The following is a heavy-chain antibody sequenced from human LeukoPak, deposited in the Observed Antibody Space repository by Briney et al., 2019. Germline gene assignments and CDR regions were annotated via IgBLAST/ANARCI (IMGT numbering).Heavy chain of an antibody. CDR1: GGSISSYY. D-gene: IGHD3-10*01. J-gene: IGHJ3*02. CDR3: ARRIIADDAFDI. V-gene: IGHV4-59*08. Sequence: PSETLSLTCTVSGGSISSYYWSWIRQPPGKGLEWIGYFSNGGSTNYNPSLKSRVTISVDTSKNQFSLKLSSVTAADTAVYYCARRIIADDAFDIWGQGTVVTVSS. CDR2: FSNGGST.